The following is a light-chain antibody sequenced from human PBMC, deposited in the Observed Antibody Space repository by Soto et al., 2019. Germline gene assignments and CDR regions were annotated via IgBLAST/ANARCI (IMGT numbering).Light chain of an antibody. V-gene: IGKV1-5*03. CDR3: QQNKDWPGT. CDR1: QTISSW. CDR2: KAS. J-gene: IGKJ1*01. Sequence: DIQITQSPSTLSGPVGDRVTITCRAGQTISSWLAWYQRKPGKAPKLLIYKASTLKSGVPSRFSGSGSGTEFTLTISSLQSEDFGVYYCQQNKDWPGTFGQGTKVDIK.